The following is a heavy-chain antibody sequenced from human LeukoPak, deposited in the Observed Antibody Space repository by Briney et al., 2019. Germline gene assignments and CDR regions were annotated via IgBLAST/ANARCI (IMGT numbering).Heavy chain of an antibody. CDR2: ITRNSGNM. CDR1: GFTFSTYN. J-gene: IGHJ4*02. Sequence: RGSLRLSCAASGFTFSTYNMNWVRQAPGKGLEWVSSITRNSGNMYYADSVKGRFTISRDNAKNSLYLQMNSLRAEDTAVYYCARRGYTYGYDYWGQGTLVTVSS. D-gene: IGHD5-18*01. CDR3: ARRGYTYGYDY. V-gene: IGHV3-21*01.